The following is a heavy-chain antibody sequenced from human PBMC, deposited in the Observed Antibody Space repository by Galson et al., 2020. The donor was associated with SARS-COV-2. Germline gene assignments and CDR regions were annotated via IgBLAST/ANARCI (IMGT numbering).Heavy chain of an antibody. CDR3: TTDRVYDDVWGSYRYFDY. J-gene: IGHJ4*02. D-gene: IGHD3-16*02. CDR1: GFTFSNAW. V-gene: IGHV3-15*01. CDR2: IKSKTDGGTT. Sequence: TGGSLRLSCAASGFTFSNAWMSWVRQAPGKGLEWVGRIKSKTDGGTTDYAAPVKGRFTISRDDSKNTLYLQMNSLKTEDTAVYYCTTDRVYDDVWGSYRYFDYWGQGTLVTVSS.